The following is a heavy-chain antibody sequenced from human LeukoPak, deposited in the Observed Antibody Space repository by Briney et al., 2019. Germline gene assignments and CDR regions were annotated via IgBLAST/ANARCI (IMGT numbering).Heavy chain of an antibody. CDR2: ISSSGSTI. V-gene: IGHV3-48*03. D-gene: IGHD6-19*01. Sequence: GGSLRLSCAASGFTFSSYEMNWVRQAPGKGLEWVSYISSSGSTIYYADSVKGRFTISRDNAKNSLYLQMNSLRAGDTAVYYRARRGSGWPRFDYWGQGTLVTVSS. J-gene: IGHJ4*02. CDR1: GFTFSSYE. CDR3: ARRGSGWPRFDY.